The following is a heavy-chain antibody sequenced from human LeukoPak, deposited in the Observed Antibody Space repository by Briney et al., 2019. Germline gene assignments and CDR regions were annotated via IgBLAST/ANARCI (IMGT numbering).Heavy chain of an antibody. CDR2: ISYDGSNK. CDR3: AKAGGYYDSSGYYSFDY. J-gene: IGHJ4*02. CDR1: GFTFSSYG. V-gene: IGHV3-30*18. D-gene: IGHD3-22*01. Sequence: GGSLRLSCAASGFTFSSYGMHWVRQAPGKGLEWVAVISYDGSNKYYADSVKGRFTISRDNSKNTLYLQMNSLRAEDTAVYYCAKAGGYYDSSGYYSFDYWGQGTLVTVSS.